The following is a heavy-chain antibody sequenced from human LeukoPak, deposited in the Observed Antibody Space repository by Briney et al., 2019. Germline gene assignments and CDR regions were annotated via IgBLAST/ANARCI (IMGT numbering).Heavy chain of an antibody. CDR2: INSDGTST. D-gene: IGHD2-2*01. Sequence: GGSLRLSCATSGFTFSSYWMHWVRQAPGKGLVWVSRINSDGTSTNYADSVKGRFTISRDNAKSTLYLQMNSLRAEDTAMYYCARGFPAAMSEWPPFDHWGQGTLVTVSS. CDR3: ARGFPAAMSEWPPFDH. J-gene: IGHJ4*02. CDR1: GFTFSSYW. V-gene: IGHV3-74*01.